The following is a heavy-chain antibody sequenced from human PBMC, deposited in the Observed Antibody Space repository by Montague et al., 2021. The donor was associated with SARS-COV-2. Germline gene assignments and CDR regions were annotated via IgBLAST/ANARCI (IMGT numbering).Heavy chain of an antibody. D-gene: IGHD1-1*01. V-gene: IGHV3-23*01. CDR1: GFAFSNYA. Sequence: GSLRLSCAASGFAFSNYAMSWVRQAPGKGLEWVSAITGSGSNTYYADSMKGRFTIFRDNSRSTLYLQINSLRAEDTAVYYCARQNWNDGGDYWGQGTLVTVSS. CDR3: ARQNWNDGGDY. J-gene: IGHJ4*02. CDR2: ITGSGSNT.